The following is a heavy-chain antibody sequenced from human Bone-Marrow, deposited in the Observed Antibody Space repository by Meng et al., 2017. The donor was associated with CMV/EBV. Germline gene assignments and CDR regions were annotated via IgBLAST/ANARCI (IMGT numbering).Heavy chain of an antibody. D-gene: IGHD6-19*01. CDR3: ASTTSSGWYRWFDP. CDR1: RFIFSNYA. Sequence: GESLKISCAASRFIFSNYAMHWVRQAPGKGLEWVAVISYDGGTKYYADSVKGRFTISRDNAKNSLYLQMNSLRAEDTAVYYCASTTSSGWYRWFDPWGQGTLVTVSS. J-gene: IGHJ5*02. V-gene: IGHV3-30-3*01. CDR2: ISYDGGTK.